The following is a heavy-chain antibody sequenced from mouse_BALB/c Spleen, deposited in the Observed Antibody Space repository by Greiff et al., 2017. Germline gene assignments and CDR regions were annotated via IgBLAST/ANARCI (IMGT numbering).Heavy chain of an antibody. Sequence: QVQLQQPGAELVKPGASVKLSCKASGYTFTSYWMHWVKQRPGQGLEWIGEINPSNGRTNYNEKFKSKATLTVDKSSSTAYMQLSSLTSEDSAVYYCARKGDYPWYFDVWGAGTTVTVSS. CDR2: INPSNGRT. D-gene: IGHD2-4*01. CDR3: ARKGDYPWYFDV. V-gene: IGHV1S81*02. J-gene: IGHJ1*01. CDR1: GYTFTSYW.